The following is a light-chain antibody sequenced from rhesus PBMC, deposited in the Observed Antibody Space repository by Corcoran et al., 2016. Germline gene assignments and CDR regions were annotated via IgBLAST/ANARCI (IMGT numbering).Light chain of an antibody. J-gene: IGKJ4*01. Sequence: DIQMTQSPSSLSASLGDTVTIPCRACQGLNNYLAWYQQNPGKAPKPLIYYASNLGSGVPSRFSGSGTGTDFTLTSSRLQPEDFASYYCHPHNSYPPTFGGGTKVEIK. CDR2: YAS. CDR3: HPHNSYPPT. V-gene: IGKV1S14*01. CDR1: QGLNNY.